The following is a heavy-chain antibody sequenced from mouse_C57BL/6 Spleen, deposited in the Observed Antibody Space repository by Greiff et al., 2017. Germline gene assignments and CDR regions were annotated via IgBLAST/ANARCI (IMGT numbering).Heavy chain of an antibody. CDR2: IYPGSGST. D-gene: IGHD2-5*01. CDR3: ARGDYSNWAMDY. V-gene: IGHV1-55*01. Sequence: QVQLQQPGAELVKPGASVKMSCKASGYTFTSYWITWVKQRPGQGLEWIGDIYPGSGSTNYNEKFKSKATLTVDTSSSTAYMQLSSLTSEDSAVYYCARGDYSNWAMDYWGQGTSVTVSS. CDR1: GYTFTSYW. J-gene: IGHJ4*01.